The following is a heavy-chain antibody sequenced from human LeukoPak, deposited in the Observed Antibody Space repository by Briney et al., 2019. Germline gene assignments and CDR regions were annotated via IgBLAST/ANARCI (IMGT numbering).Heavy chain of an antibody. J-gene: IGHJ4*02. CDR2: IYNSGGT. D-gene: IGHD5-18*01. V-gene: IGHV4-59*08. CDR1: GGSITSHY. Sequence: PSETLSLTCTVSGGSITSHYWSWIRQPPGKGLEWIGYIYNSGGTNYNPSLKSRVTISVDTSKNQFSLKFNSVTAADTAVYYCARLGYSGSDFDHWGQGTLVTVSS. CDR3: ARLGYSGSDFDH.